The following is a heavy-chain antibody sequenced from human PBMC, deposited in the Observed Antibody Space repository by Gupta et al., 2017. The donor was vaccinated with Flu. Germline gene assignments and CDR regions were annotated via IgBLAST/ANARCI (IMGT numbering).Heavy chain of an antibody. CDR3: ARDPDIVVVPAARGYYYYYGMDV. D-gene: IGHD2-2*01. CDR2: INPNSGGT. CDR1: GYTFTGYY. J-gene: IGHJ6*02. Sequence: QVQLVQSGAEVKKPGASVKVSCKASGYTFTGYYMHWVRQAPGQGLEWMGWINPNSGGTNYAQKFQGRVTMTRDTSISTAYMELSRLRSDDTAVYYCARDPDIVVVPAARGYYYYYGMDVWGQGTTVTVSS. V-gene: IGHV1-2*02.